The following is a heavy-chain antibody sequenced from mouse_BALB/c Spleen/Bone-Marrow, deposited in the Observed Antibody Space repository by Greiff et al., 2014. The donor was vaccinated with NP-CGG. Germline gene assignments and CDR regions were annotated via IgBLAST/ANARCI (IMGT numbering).Heavy chain of an antibody. D-gene: IGHD4-1*01. CDR3: ARLFGTRDFDY. V-gene: IGHV14-1*02. J-gene: IGHJ2*01. CDR2: IDPEIGNT. Sequence: EVKLMESGAELVRPGALAKLSCKASGFNIKDYFMHWVKQRPEQGLEWIGWIDPEIGNTLYDPKFQGKASITADTSSNTAYLQLSSLTSEDTAVYYCARLFGTRDFDYWGQGTTLTVSS. CDR1: GFNIKDYF.